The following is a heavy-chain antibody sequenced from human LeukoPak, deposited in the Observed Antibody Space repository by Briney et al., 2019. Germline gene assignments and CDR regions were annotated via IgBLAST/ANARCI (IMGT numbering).Heavy chain of an antibody. CDR2: MNPNSGNT. V-gene: IGHV1-8*03. Sequence: ASVKVSCKASGGTFSSYAISWVRQAPGQGLEWMGWMNPNSGNTGYAQKFQGRVTITRNTSISTAYMELSSLRSEDTAVYYCARDRLHKYHLPSSGYYGVPDYWGQGTLVAVSS. D-gene: IGHD3-22*01. CDR1: GGTFSSYA. CDR3: ARDRLHKYHLPSSGYYGVPDY. J-gene: IGHJ4*02.